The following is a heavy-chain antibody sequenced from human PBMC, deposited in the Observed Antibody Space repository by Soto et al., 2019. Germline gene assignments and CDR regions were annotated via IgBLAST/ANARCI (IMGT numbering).Heavy chain of an antibody. V-gene: IGHV3-53*01. Sequence: DVQLVESGGGLIQPGESLRLYCAAFGLTISGKKYVAWVRQAPGKGLEWVSALYDVDGSFYADSVTGRFTTSSDSSKTTVYLQMNYLRPDDTAVYYCATWHEREHAFDVWGQGTTGTISS. CDR3: ATWHEREHAFDV. CDR1: GLTISGKKY. D-gene: IGHD1-1*01. J-gene: IGHJ3*01. CDR2: LYDVDGS.